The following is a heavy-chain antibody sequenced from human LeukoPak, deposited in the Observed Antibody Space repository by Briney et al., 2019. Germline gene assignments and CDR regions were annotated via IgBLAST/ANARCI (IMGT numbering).Heavy chain of an antibody. CDR3: ARSRVHYYGMDV. D-gene: IGHD3-10*01. Sequence: SVKVSCKASGGTFSTYSFSWWRRPPGQRLQWMGRIIPILGIANYAQKFQGRVTITADKSTSTAYMELSSLRSEDTAVYYCARSRVHYYGMDVWGQGTTVTVSS. CDR2: IIPILGIA. CDR1: GGTFSTYS. J-gene: IGHJ6*02. V-gene: IGHV1-69*02.